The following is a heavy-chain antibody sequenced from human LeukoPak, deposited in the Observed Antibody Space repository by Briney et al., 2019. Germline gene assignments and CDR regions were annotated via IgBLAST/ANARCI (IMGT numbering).Heavy chain of an antibody. J-gene: IGHJ4*02. Sequence: PGGSLRLSCVASEFTFSNYAMCWVRQAPGKGLEWVSGISDSGGSTYFADSVKGRFTISRDNAKNSVYLQMNSLRAEDTAVYYCAREIGSAARGRWGQGTLVIVSS. CDR1: EFTFSNYA. CDR3: AREIGSAARGR. V-gene: IGHV3-23*01. D-gene: IGHD6-13*01. CDR2: ISDSGGST.